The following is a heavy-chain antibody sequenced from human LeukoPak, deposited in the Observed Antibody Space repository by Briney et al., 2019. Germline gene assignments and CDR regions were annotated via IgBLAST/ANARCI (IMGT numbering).Heavy chain of an antibody. CDR1: GFTFSGSA. V-gene: IGHV3-73*01. J-gene: IGHJ3*02. CDR3: TRHRDAFDI. CDR2: IRSKANSYAT. Sequence: GGSLKLSCAASGFTFSGSAMHWVRQASGKGLEWVGRIRSKANSYATAYAASVKGRFTISRDDSKNTAYLQMNSPKTEDTAVYYCTRHRDAFDIWGQGTMVTVSS.